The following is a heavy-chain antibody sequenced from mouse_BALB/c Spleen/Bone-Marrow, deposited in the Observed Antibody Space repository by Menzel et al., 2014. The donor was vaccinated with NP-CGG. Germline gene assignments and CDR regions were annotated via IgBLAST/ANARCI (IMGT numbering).Heavy chain of an antibody. D-gene: IGHD1-1*01. J-gene: IGHJ4*01. CDR1: GYTFTGYW. CDR3: GRLMYGSSYIVDF. Sequence: VQLQQSGAELVKPGASVQLSCTASGYTFTGYWMHWVKQRPGQGLEWLGEINPSNGRTYYNEQLKSMATLTVDKSSSTAYMQISSLTPEDSAVCYCGRLMYGSSYIVDFWGQGTSGTGSS. V-gene: IGHV1S81*02. CDR2: INPSNGRT.